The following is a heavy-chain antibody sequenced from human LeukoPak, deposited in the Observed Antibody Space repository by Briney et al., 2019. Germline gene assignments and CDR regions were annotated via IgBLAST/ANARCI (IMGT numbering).Heavy chain of an antibody. Sequence: GGSLRLSCAASGFTFSSYGMHWVRQAPGKGLEWVAFIRYDGSNKYYADSVKGRFTISRDNARNSLYLQMNSLRAEDTAVYYCARDLGQYYDTSDNWFDPWGQGTLVTVSS. D-gene: IGHD3-22*01. CDR3: ARDLGQYYDTSDNWFDP. J-gene: IGHJ5*02. CDR1: GFTFSSYG. V-gene: IGHV3-30*02. CDR2: IRYDGSNK.